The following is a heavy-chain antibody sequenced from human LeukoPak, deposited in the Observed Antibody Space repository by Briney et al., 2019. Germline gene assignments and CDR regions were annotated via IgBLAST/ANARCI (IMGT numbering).Heavy chain of an antibody. J-gene: IGHJ4*02. Sequence: GGSLRLSCAASGFTFSSYAMSWVRQAPGKGLEWVSAISGSGGSTYYADSVKGRFTISRDNSKNTLYLQMNSLRAEDTAVYYCAKLGDDYVWGSYLDYWGPGTLVIVSS. CDR2: ISGSGGST. CDR3: AKLGDDYVWGSYLDY. CDR1: GFTFSSYA. V-gene: IGHV3-23*01. D-gene: IGHD3-16*01.